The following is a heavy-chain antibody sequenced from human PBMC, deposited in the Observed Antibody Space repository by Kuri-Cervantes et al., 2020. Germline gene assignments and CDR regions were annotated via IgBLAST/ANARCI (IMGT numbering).Heavy chain of an antibody. CDR3: AGGSIAVAGSAY. CDR2: INHSGST. V-gene: IGHV4-34*01. Sequence: GSLRLSCAVYGGSFSGYYWSWIRQPPGKGLEWIGEINHSGSTNYNPSLKSRVTISVDTSKNQFSLKLSSVIAADTAVYFCAGGSIAVAGSAYWGQGTLVTSPQ. CDR1: GGSFSGYY. J-gene: IGHJ4*02. D-gene: IGHD6-19*01.